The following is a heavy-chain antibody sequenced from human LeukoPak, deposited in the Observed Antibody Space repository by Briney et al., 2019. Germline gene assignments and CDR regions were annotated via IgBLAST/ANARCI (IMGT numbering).Heavy chain of an antibody. V-gene: IGHV3-33*06. Sequence: PGGSLRLSCAASGFSFSNYGFHWVRQAPGKGLDWVSATSYDGKNIHYADSVKGRFTISRDNSRNTVYLQMNSLRVEDTAVYYCAKTYSRESGYDFFFHYWGQGTRVTVSS. CDR3: AKTYSRESGYDFFFHY. CDR2: TSYDGKNI. D-gene: IGHD5-12*01. CDR1: GFSFSNYG. J-gene: IGHJ4*02.